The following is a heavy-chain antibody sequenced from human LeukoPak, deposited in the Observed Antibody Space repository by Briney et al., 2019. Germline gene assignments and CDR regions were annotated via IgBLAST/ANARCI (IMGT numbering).Heavy chain of an antibody. J-gene: IGHJ5*02. CDR2: IYSSGST. V-gene: IGHV4-61*02. D-gene: IGHD3-10*01. Sequence: SETLSLTCSVSGGSISSGSHFWIWIRQPAGKGLEWIGRIYSSGSTNYNPSLKSRVTISVDTSKNQFSLKLSSVTAADTAVYYCARGFGTYYYGSGWFDPWGQGTLVTVSS. CDR3: ARGFGTYYYGSGWFDP. CDR1: GGSISSGSHF.